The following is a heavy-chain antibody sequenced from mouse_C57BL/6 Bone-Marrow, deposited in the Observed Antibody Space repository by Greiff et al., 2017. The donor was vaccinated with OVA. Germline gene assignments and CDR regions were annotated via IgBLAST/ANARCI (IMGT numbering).Heavy chain of an antibody. D-gene: IGHD2-4*01. Sequence: QVHVKQPGAELVKPGASVKVSCKASGYTFTSYWMHWVKQRPGQGLEWIGRIHPSDSDTNYNQKFKGKATLTVDKSSSTAYMQLSSLTSEDSVVYYCAIGGLGGYFDVWGTGTTVTVSS. V-gene: IGHV1-74*01. CDR3: AIGGLGGYFDV. CDR2: IHPSDSDT. CDR1: GYTFTSYW. J-gene: IGHJ1*03.